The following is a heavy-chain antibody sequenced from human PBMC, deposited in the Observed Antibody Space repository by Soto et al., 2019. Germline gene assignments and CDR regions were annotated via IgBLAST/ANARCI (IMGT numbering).Heavy chain of an antibody. V-gene: IGHV1-18*04. Sequence: GASVKVSCKASGYTFTTYGINWVRQAPGQGPEWMGWISPYNGNTNYAQNFQGRVTLTTDTSTSTAYMELRSLTSDDTAVYYCAGTPRAQMFVWEAAARFDYWGQGTLVTVSS. CDR2: ISPYNGNT. J-gene: IGHJ4*02. CDR1: GYTFTTYG. D-gene: IGHD2-15*01. CDR3: AGTPRAQMFVWEAAARFDY.